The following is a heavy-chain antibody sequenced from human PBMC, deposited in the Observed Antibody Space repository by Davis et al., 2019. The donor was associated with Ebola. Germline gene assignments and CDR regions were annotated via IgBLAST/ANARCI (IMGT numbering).Heavy chain of an antibody. D-gene: IGHD1-1*01. V-gene: IGHV3-23*05. J-gene: IGHJ4*02. CDR1: GLTLSGRA. CDR3: ANEIRPNDY. CDR2: IDISGDNT. Sequence: GESLKIPCAVPGLTLSGRAMCWDRQAPGKGLEWVSSIDISGDNTFYADSVKGRFTISRDNFRNTVYLQMTNLRVEDTAIYFCANEIRPNDYLGQGTQVTVSS.